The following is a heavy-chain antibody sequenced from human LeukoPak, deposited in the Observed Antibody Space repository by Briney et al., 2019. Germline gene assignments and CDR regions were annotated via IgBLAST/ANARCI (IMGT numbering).Heavy chain of an antibody. CDR2: INYSGST. J-gene: IGHJ6*03. Sequence: SETLSLTCTVSGYSISSGYYWGWIRQPPGKGLEWIGSINYSGSTNYNPSLKSRVTISVDTSKNQFSLKLSSVTAADTAVYYCARGYCSGGSCYSYYYYNYMDVWGKGTTVTVSS. D-gene: IGHD2-15*01. V-gene: IGHV4-38-2*02. CDR3: ARGYCSGGSCYSYYYYNYMDV. CDR1: GYSISSGYY.